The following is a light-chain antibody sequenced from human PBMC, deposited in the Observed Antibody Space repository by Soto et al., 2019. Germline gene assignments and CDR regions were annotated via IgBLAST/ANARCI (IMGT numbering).Light chain of an antibody. CDR3: FLTYNGVGV. V-gene: IGLV7-46*01. Sequence: QAVVTQEPSLTVSPGGTVTLTCGSSTGAVTSGHYPYWFQQKPSQAPRTMISDTSNKHSWTPARFSGSLLGGKAALTLSGAQPEDEADYYCFLTYNGVGVFGGGTKLTVL. CDR2: DTS. CDR1: TGAVTSGHY. J-gene: IGLJ3*02.